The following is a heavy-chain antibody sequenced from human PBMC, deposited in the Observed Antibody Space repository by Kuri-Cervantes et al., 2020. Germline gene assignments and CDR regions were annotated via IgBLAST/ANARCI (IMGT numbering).Heavy chain of an antibody. CDR3: ARSREAHSSSWFDY. J-gene: IGHJ4*02. CDR1: GFTFSSYS. V-gene: IGHV3-48*02. Sequence: GGSLRLSCAASGFTFSSYSMNWVRQAPGKGLEWVSYISSSSSTIYYADSVKGRFTISRDNAKNSLYLQMNSLRDEDTAVYYCARSREAHSSSWFDYWGQGTLVTVSS. D-gene: IGHD6-13*01. CDR2: ISSSSSTI.